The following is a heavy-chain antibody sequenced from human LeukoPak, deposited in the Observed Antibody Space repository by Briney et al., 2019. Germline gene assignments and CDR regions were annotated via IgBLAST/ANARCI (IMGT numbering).Heavy chain of an antibody. V-gene: IGHV4-4*07. CDR3: ARGNWNDDEAGPYYYYMDV. CDR1: GGSISSYY. CDR2: IYTSGST. J-gene: IGHJ6*03. D-gene: IGHD1-1*01. Sequence: PSETLSLTCTVSGGSISSYYWSWIRQPAGKGLEWIGRIYTSGSTNYNPSLKSRVTMSVDTSKNQFSLKLSSVTAADTAVYYCARGNWNDDEAGPYYYYMDVWGKGTTVTVSS.